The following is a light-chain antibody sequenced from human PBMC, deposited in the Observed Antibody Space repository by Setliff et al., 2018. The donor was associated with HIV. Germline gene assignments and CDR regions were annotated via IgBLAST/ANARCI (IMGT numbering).Light chain of an antibody. CDR3: SSYAITNTLP. CDR1: SSDVGGYSH. CDR2: EVR. Sequence: SALTQPASVSGSPGQSITISCTGTSSDVGGYSHVSWYQQHPGKAPKLIIYEVRNRPSGVSNRFSGSKSGNTASLTISGLRAEDEADYYCSSYAITNTLPFGTGTKVT. J-gene: IGLJ1*01. V-gene: IGLV2-14*01.